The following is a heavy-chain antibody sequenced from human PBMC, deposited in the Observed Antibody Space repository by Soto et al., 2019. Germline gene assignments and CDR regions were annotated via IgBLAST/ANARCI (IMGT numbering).Heavy chain of an antibody. Sequence: VGSLRLSCAASGFTFTRYSMNWVRQAPGKGLEWVSSISSTTNYIYYEDSMKGRFTISRDNAKNSLYLEMNSLRAEDTAVYYCARESEDLTSNFDYWGQGTLVTVSS. CDR2: ISSTTNYI. J-gene: IGHJ4*02. CDR1: GFTFTRYS. V-gene: IGHV3-21*06. CDR3: ARESEDLTSNFDY.